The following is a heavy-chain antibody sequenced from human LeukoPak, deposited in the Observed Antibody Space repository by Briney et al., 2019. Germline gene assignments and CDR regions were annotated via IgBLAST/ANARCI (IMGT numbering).Heavy chain of an antibody. CDR3: GRRFCNSCPLDF. V-gene: IGHV3-66*04. CDR2: FLAGGLL. Sequence: PGGSLRLSCVGSGFNVTTNNMYWVRQAPGKGLECVSTFLAGGLLDYADSVRDRFTIFRDTSKNTLYLQMNSLSAEDTAVYYCGRRFCNSCPLDFWGQGTLVTVSS. D-gene: IGHD2-21*01. J-gene: IGHJ4*02. CDR1: GFNVTTNN.